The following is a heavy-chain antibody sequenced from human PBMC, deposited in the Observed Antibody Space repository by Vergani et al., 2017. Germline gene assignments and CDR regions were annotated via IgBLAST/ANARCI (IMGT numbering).Heavy chain of an antibody. J-gene: IGHJ3*01. CDR3: AKVCGSNSCPYGGGAFDV. V-gene: IGHV3-30*18. CDR2: ISYDGTQK. CDR1: GFTSSYYG. Sequence: QVHLVESGGGVVQPGRSLRLSCVVSGFTSSYYGMHWVRQAPGKGLEWVAVISYDGTQKYYADSVKGRFTISRDNSKNTLYLQMNDLRAEDTATYYCAKVCGSNSCPYGGGAFDVWGHGTMVTVSS. D-gene: IGHD2-2*01.